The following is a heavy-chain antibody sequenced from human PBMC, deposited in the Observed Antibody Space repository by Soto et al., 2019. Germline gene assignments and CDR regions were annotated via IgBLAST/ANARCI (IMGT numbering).Heavy chain of an antibody. Sequence: RASVKVSCKVSGYTLTDLSMQWVRQAPGKGLEWMGGFDPEDGETIYAQKFQGRVTMTEDTATDTAYMELSSLRSEDTAVYYCARGNSGYVQSYNWFDPWGQETLVTVSS. D-gene: IGHD5-12*01. J-gene: IGHJ5*02. CDR3: ARGNSGYVQSYNWFDP. CDR1: GYTLTDLS. CDR2: FDPEDGET. V-gene: IGHV1-24*01.